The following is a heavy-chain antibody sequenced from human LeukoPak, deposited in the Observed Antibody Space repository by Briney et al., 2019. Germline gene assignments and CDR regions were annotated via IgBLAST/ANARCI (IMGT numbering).Heavy chain of an antibody. CDR3: AELGITMIGGV. V-gene: IGHV3-48*03. D-gene: IGHD3-10*02. CDR2: ISSSGSTI. Sequence: GGSVRLSCAAYGFTFSSYEMNWVRQAPGKGLEWVSYISSSGSTIYYADSVKGRFTISRDNAKNSLYLQMNSLRAEDTAVYYCAELGITMIGGVWGKGTTVTISS. J-gene: IGHJ6*04. CDR1: GFTFSSYE.